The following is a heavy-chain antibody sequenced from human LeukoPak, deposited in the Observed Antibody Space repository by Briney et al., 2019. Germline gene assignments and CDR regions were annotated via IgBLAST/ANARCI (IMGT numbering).Heavy chain of an antibody. CDR2: MNPDGSEI. CDR3: VRDRVVGATTRSLFDY. CDR1: GFTFSSYE. J-gene: IGHJ4*02. Sequence: GGSLRLSCAASGFTFSSYEMNWVRQAPGKGLEWVSNMNPDGSEIYYVDSVKGRFTISRDNAKNLLFLQMNSLRAEDTAVYYCVRDRVVGATTRSLFDYWGQGTLVTVSS. D-gene: IGHD1-26*01. V-gene: IGHV3-7*01.